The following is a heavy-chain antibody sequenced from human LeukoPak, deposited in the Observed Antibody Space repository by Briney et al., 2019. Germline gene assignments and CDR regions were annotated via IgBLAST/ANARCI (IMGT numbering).Heavy chain of an antibody. CDR2: IYYSGST. J-gene: IGHJ4*02. D-gene: IGHD2-2*02. CDR1: GGSISSYY. V-gene: IGHV4-59*01. Sequence: PSETLSLTCTVSGGSISSYYWSWIRQPPGKGLEWIGYIYYSGSTNYNPSLKSRVTISVDTSKNQFSLKLSSVTAADTAVYYCARDQGGGYSFDYWGQGTLVTVSS. CDR3: ARDQGGGYSFDY.